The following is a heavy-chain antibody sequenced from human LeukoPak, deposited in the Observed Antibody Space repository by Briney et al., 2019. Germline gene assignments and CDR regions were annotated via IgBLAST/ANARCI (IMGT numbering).Heavy chain of an antibody. Sequence: GESLKISCKGSGYSFTSYWISWVRQMPGKGLEWMGRIDPSDSYTNYSPSFQGHVTISADESISTAYLQWSSLKASDTAMYYCARRTFGELSLDYWGQGTLVTVSS. CDR3: ARRTFGELSLDY. D-gene: IGHD3-10*01. V-gene: IGHV5-10-1*01. J-gene: IGHJ4*02. CDR2: IDPSDSYT. CDR1: GYSFTSYW.